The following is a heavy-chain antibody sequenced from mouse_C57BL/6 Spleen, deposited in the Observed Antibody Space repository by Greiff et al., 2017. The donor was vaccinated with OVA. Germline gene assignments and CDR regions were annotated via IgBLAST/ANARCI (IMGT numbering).Heavy chain of an antibody. CDR1: GFTFSDAW. D-gene: IGHD1-3*01. Sequence: DVQLVESGGGLVQPGGSMKLSCAASGFTFSDAWMDWVRQSPEKGLEWVAEIRNKANNHATYYAESVKGRLTISRDDSKSSVYLQMNSLSAEDTGIYYCTRRLAPYYYAMDYWGKGTSVTVSS. J-gene: IGHJ4*01. CDR3: TRRLAPYYYAMDY. V-gene: IGHV6-6*01. CDR2: IRNKANNHAT.